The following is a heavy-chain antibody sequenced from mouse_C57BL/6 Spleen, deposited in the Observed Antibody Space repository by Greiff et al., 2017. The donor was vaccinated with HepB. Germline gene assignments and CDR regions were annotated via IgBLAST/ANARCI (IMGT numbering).Heavy chain of an antibody. J-gene: IGHJ2*01. CDR2: IRNKANGYTT. CDR3: ARPLYYGSSPFDY. D-gene: IGHD1-1*01. V-gene: IGHV7-3*01. CDR1: GFTFTDYY. Sequence: EVMLVESGGGLVQPGGSLSLSCAASGFTFTDYYMSWVRQPPGKALEWLGFIRNKANGYTTEYSASVKGRFTISRDNSQSILYLQMNALRAEDSATYYCARPLYYGSSPFDYWGQGTTLTVSS.